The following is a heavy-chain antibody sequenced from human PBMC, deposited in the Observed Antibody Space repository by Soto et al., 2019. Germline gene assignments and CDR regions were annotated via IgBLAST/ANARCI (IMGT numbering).Heavy chain of an antibody. V-gene: IGHV1-69*01. J-gene: IGHJ3*02. CDR2: IIPIFGTA. CDR1: GGTFSSYA. Sequence: QVQLVQSGAEVKKPGSSVKVSCKASGGTFSSYAISWVRQAPGRGLEWMGGIIPIFGTANYAQKFQGRVTITADESTSTAYMELSSLRSEDTAVYYCARDIQYSYGSGGAFDIWGQGTMVTVSS. D-gene: IGHD5-18*01. CDR3: ARDIQYSYGSGGAFDI.